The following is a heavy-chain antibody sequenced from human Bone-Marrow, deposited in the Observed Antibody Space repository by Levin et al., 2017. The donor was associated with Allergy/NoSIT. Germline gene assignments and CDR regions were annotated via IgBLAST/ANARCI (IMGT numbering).Heavy chain of an antibody. J-gene: IGHJ4*02. CDR2: FNDNGDSP. CDR3: AKVGPFNYDSSRTQGFDC. CDR1: GFTLSNYA. D-gene: IGHD3-22*01. Sequence: GGSLRLSCAASGFTLSNYAMGWVRQAPGRGLEWVSGFNDNGDSPHYADSVKGRFTISSDNLKNKLSLQMNSLRAEDTAVYYCAKVGPFNYDSSRTQGFDCWGQGTLVTVSS. V-gene: IGHV3-23*01.